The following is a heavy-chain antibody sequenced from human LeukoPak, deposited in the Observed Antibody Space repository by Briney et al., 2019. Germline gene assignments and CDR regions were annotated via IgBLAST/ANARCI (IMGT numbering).Heavy chain of an antibody. V-gene: IGHV1-69*05. Sequence: GASVKVSCKASGGTFSSYAISWVRQAPGQGLEWMGGIIPIFGTANYAQKFQGRVTITTDESTSTAYMELSSLRSEDTAVCYCARWDPDYYDSSGYFDYWGQGTLVTVSS. CDR3: ARWDPDYYDSSGYFDY. CDR2: IIPIFGTA. J-gene: IGHJ4*02. CDR1: GGTFSSYA. D-gene: IGHD3-22*01.